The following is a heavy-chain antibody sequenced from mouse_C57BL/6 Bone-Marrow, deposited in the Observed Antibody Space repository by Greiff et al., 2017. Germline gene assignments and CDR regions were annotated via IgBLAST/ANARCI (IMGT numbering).Heavy chain of an antibody. CDR2: IDPENGAT. Sequence: VQLKESGAELVRPGASVKLSCTASGFNIKDDYMHWVKQRPEQGLEWIGWIDPENGATEYASKFQGKATITADTSSNTAYLQLSSLTSEDTAVYYCTANWGAYWGQGTLVTVSA. J-gene: IGHJ3*01. D-gene: IGHD4-1*01. CDR1: GFNIKDDY. CDR3: TANWGAY. V-gene: IGHV14-4*01.